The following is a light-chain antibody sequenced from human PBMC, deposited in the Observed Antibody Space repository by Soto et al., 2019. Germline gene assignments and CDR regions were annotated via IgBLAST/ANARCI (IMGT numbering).Light chain of an antibody. V-gene: IGLV1-40*01. CDR2: ADS. J-gene: IGLJ1*01. CDR3: QSYGTTLIGLSV. Sequence: QSVLTQPPSGSGAPGQRVTISCTGSSSNIGAGKDVNWFRQLPGTAPKLLIYADSSRPSGVPDRFSGSKSSSSASLAITGLQVEDEAEYYGQSYGTTLIGLSVFGPGTKRTVL. CDR1: SSNIGAGKD.